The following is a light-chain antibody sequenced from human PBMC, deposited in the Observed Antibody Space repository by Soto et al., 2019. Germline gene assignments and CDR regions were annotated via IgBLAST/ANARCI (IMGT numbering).Light chain of an antibody. CDR2: KAS. V-gene: IGKV1-5*03. Sequence: DIQMTQSPSTLSGSVGDRVTITCRASQTMSSWLAWYQQKPGKAPKLLNYKASTLKSGVPSRFSGSGSGTEFTLTIISLQPDDFATYYCQHYNSYSEAFGQGTKVDI. CDR1: QTMSSW. CDR3: QHYNSYSEA. J-gene: IGKJ1*01.